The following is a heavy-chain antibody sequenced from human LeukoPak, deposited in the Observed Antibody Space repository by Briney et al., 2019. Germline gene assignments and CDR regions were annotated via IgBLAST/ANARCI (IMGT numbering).Heavy chain of an antibody. J-gene: IGHJ4*02. V-gene: IGHV4-59*01. CDR3: ANVDGDYGGSGFDL. CDR1: GGSISNYY. Sequence: SETLSLTCTVSGGSISNYYWTWIRQPPGKGLEWIGYTSYSGSTRYNPSLKSRVTISVDTSRNHFSLNLAAVSAADTAVYYCANVDGDYGGSGFDLWGQGTLVFVSS. D-gene: IGHD4-23*01. CDR2: TSYSGST.